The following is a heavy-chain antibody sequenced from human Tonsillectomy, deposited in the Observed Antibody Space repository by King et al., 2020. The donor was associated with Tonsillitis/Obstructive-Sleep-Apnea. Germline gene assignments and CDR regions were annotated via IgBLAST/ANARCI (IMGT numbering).Heavy chain of an antibody. CDR3: ARSPPTTSTGGWFDP. J-gene: IGHJ5*02. D-gene: IGHD5-12*01. V-gene: IGHV4-31*03. CDR1: GGSISSGGYY. Sequence: PLQESGPGLVKPSQTLSLTCTVSGGSISSGGYYWTWIRQHPGKGLEWIGYIYYSGTAYYNPSLKSRVTISVDTSKNRFSLKVTSVTAADTAVYYCARSPPTTSTGGWFDPWGQGTLVTVSS. CDR2: IYYSGTA.